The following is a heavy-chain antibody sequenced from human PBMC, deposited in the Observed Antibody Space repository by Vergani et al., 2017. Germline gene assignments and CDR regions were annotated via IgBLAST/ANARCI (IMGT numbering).Heavy chain of an antibody. CDR1: GFTFSSYW. CDR2: INSDGSST. CDR3: AKVNSSSSPPDY. Sequence: VQLVESGGGVVQPGRSLRLSCAASGFTFSSYWMHWVRQAPGKGLVWVSRINSDGSSTYYADSVKGRFTISRDNSKNTLYLQMNSLRAEDTAVYYCAKVNSSSSPPDYWGQGTLVTVSS. D-gene: IGHD6-13*01. V-gene: IGHV3-74*02. J-gene: IGHJ4*02.